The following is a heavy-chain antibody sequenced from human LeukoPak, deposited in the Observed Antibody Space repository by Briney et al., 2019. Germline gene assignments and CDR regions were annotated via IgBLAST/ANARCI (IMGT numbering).Heavy chain of an antibody. CDR1: GFTFSSYT. CDR3: TTAYYDSSGYADGAFDI. V-gene: IGHV3-15*01. Sequence: PGGSLRLSCAASGFTFSSYTMGWVRQAPGKGLEWVGRIKSKTDGGTTDYAAPVKGRFTISRDDSKNTLYLQMNSLKTEDTAVYYCTTAYYDSSGYADGAFDIWGQGTMVTVSS. J-gene: IGHJ3*02. D-gene: IGHD3-22*01. CDR2: IKSKTDGGTT.